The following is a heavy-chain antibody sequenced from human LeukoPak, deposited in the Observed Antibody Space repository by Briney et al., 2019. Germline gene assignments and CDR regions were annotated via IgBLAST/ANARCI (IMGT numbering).Heavy chain of an antibody. CDR3: ARGYGRYFDY. V-gene: IGHV4-59*01. J-gene: IGHJ4*02. CDR1: NGSTSSFF. D-gene: IGHD5-18*01. Sequence: ASETLSLTCTVSNGSTSSFFWTWIRQPPGKGLEWIGYIYYTGTTDYNPSLKSRVTISVDTSKNQFSLKLSSVTAADTAVYYCARGYGRYFDYWGQGTLVTVSS. CDR2: IYYTGTT.